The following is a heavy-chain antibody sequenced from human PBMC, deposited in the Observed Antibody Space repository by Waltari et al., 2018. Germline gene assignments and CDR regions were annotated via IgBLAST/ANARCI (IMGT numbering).Heavy chain of an antibody. J-gene: IGHJ5*02. Sequence: QVQLQQWGAGLLKPSETLSLTCAVYGGSFSGYYWSWIRQPPGKGLEWIGEINHSGSSNYSPSLKSRVTRSVDTSKNQFSLKLSSVTAADTAVYYCARGPMPRWFDPWGQGTLVTVSS. V-gene: IGHV4-34*01. D-gene: IGHD2-2*01. CDR1: GGSFSGYY. CDR2: INHSGSS. CDR3: ARGPMPRWFDP.